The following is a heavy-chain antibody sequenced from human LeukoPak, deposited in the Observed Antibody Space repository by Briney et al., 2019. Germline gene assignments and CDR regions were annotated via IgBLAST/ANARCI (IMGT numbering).Heavy chain of an antibody. Sequence: PGGSLRLSCAASGFTFSSYEMNWVRQAPGKGLEWVSYISSSGGTIYYADSVKGRFTISRDNAKNSLYLQMNSLRAEDTAVYYCARVDILTGYGYWGQGTLVTVSS. V-gene: IGHV3-48*03. CDR2: ISSSGGTI. J-gene: IGHJ4*02. D-gene: IGHD3-9*01. CDR3: ARVDILTGYGY. CDR1: GFTFSSYE.